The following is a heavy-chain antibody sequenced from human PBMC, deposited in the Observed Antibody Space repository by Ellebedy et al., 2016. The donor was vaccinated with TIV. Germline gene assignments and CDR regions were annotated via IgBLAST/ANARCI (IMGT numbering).Heavy chain of an antibody. CDR1: GYTFTGYY. Sequence: AASVKVSCKASGYTFTGYYMHWVRQAPGQGLEWMGWINPNNGLPRYAQGFQGRVTMTRDTSTSTAYLELSRLRSDDTAVYYCARDRVGYSSGYVGSYFYYGGMDVWGQGTTVTVSS. D-gene: IGHD3-10*01. CDR2: INPNNGLP. CDR3: ARDRVGYSSGYVGSYFYYGGMDV. J-gene: IGHJ6*02. V-gene: IGHV1-2*02.